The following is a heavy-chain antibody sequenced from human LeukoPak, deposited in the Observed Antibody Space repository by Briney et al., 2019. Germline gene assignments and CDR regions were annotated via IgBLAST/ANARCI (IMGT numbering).Heavy chain of an antibody. D-gene: IGHD5-12*01. Sequence: GGSLRLSCADSGFTFSSYWMTWVRQAPGEGLEWVATIKHDGTEKYYADFVKGRFTISRDNAKNSLFLQMDSLRAEDTAVYYCARDAGHSGYDLLDYWGQGTLVTVSS. CDR3: ARDAGHSGYDLLDY. CDR2: IKHDGTEK. CDR1: GFTFSSYW. J-gene: IGHJ4*02. V-gene: IGHV3-7*01.